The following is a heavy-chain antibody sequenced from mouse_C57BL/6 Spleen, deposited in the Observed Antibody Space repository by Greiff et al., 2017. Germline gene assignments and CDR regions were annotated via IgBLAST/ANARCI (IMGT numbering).Heavy chain of an antibody. CDR2: INPSTGGT. Sequence: VQLKESGPELVKPGASVKISCKASGYSFTGYYMNWVKQSPEKSLEWIGEINPSTGGTTYNQKFKAKATLTVDKSSSTAYMQLKSLTSEDSAVYYCVFTTVVARGFDYWGQGTTLTVSS. D-gene: IGHD1-1*01. V-gene: IGHV1-42*01. J-gene: IGHJ2*01. CDR1: GYSFTGYY. CDR3: VFTTVVARGFDY.